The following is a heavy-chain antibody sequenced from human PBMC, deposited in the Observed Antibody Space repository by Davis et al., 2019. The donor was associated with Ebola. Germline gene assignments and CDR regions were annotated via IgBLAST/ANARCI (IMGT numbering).Heavy chain of an antibody. CDR3: ARFQYCSSTSCYRGAYFDY. D-gene: IGHD2-2*01. V-gene: IGHV4-34*01. CDR2: INHSGST. Sequence: SETLSLTCAVYGGSFSGYYWSWIRQPPGKGLEWIGEINHSGSTNYNPSLKSRVTISVETSKNQFSLKLSSVTAADTAVYYCARFQYCSSTSCYRGAYFDYWGQGTLVTVSS. J-gene: IGHJ4*02. CDR1: GGSFSGYY.